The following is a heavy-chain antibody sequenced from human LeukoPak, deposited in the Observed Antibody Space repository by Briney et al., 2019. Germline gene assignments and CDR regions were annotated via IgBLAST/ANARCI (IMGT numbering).Heavy chain of an antibody. CDR1: GFTVSSNY. CDR3: ARGRGSGWYGDFCY. Sequence: GGSLRVSCAASGFTVSSNYMSWVRQAPGKGLEWVSVIYSGGSTYYADSVKGRFAISRDNSKSMLYLQLNSLRAEDTAVYYCARGRGSGWYGDFCYWGQGTLVTVSS. V-gene: IGHV3-53*01. D-gene: IGHD6-19*01. J-gene: IGHJ4*02. CDR2: IYSGGST.